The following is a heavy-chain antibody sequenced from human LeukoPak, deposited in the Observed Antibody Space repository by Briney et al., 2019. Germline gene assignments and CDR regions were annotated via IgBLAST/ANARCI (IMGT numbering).Heavy chain of an antibody. CDR2: ISAYNGNT. CDR3: ARDSGYDTSRKFDY. D-gene: IGHD5-12*01. J-gene: IGHJ4*02. CDR1: GYXFTSYG. Sequence: ASVKVSCKASGYXFTSYGISWVRQAPGQGHEWMGWISAYNGNTNYAQKLQGRVTMTTDTSTSTAYMELRSLRSDDTAVYYCARDSGYDTSRKFDYWGQGTLVTVSS. V-gene: IGHV1-18*01.